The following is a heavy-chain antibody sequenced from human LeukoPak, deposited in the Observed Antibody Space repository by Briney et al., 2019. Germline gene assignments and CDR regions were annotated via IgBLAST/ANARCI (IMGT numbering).Heavy chain of an antibody. CDR2: ISTSSIYI. J-gene: IGHJ3*02. Sequence: GGSLRLSCAASEFTFSTYSMNWVRQAPGKGLEWVSFISTSSIYIYYGDSVKGRFTISRDNAKNSLYLQMNSLRAEGTAVYYCASELPYYYLWAFDIWGQGTMVTVSS. D-gene: IGHD3-3*01. CDR3: ASELPYYYLWAFDI. CDR1: EFTFSTYS. V-gene: IGHV3-21*01.